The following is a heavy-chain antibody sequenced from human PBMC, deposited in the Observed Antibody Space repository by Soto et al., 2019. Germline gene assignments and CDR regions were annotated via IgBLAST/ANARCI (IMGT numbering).Heavy chain of an antibody. J-gene: IGHJ6*02. CDR2: IVVGSGNT. D-gene: IGHD6-6*01. V-gene: IGHV1-58*01. CDR1: GFTFTSSA. Sequence: SVKVSCKASGFTFTSSAVQWVRQARGQRLEWIGWIVVGSGNTNYAQKFQERVTITRDMSTSTAYMELSSLRSEDTAVYYCAXSEYSSSPHPYYYGMDVWGQGTTVTVSS. CDR3: AXSEYSSSPHPYYYGMDV.